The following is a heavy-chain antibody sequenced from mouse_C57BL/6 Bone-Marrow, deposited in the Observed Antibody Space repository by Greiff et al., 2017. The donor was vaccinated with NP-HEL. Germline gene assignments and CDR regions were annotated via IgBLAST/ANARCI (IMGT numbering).Heavy chain of an antibody. D-gene: IGHD2-4*01. V-gene: IGHV1-63*01. CDR3: ARCDYDVFDY. CDR1: GYTFTNYW. CDR2: IYPGGGYT. J-gene: IGHJ2*01. Sequence: QVQLKQSGAELVRPGTSVKMSCKASGYTFTNYWIGWAKQRPGHGLEWIGDIYPGGGYTNYNEKFKGKATLTADKSSSTAYMQFSSLTSEDSAIYYCARCDYDVFDYWGQGTTLTVSS.